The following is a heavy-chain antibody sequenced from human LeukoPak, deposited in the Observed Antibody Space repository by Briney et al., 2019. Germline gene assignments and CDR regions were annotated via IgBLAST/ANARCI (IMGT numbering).Heavy chain of an antibody. J-gene: IGHJ4*02. V-gene: IGHV3-74*01. CDR2: INSDGRST. D-gene: IGHD4-23*01. Sequence: GGSLRLSCAGSGITSSSYWMHWVRQAPGKGVVWVSRINSDGRSTNYADSVKGRFTISRDNAKNTLYLQMNSLRAEDTAVYYCARSAYPGNSVIEDWGRGTLVTVSS. CDR1: GITSSSYW. CDR3: ARSAYPGNSVIED.